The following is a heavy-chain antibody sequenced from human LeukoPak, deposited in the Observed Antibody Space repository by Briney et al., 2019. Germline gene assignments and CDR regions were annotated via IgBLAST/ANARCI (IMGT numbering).Heavy chain of an antibody. Sequence: PSETLSLTCTVSGDSISTYYWNWIRQPPGKRLEWIGHIHFSGDANYNPSLKSRVTISLDSAKNQFSLRLISVNAADTAVYYCARRVQMSSASATSNTWLDPWGQGTLVSVSP. CDR2: IHFSGDA. CDR1: GDSISTYY. D-gene: IGHD3-10*01. J-gene: IGHJ5*02. CDR3: ARRVQMSSASATSNTWLDP. V-gene: IGHV4-59*01.